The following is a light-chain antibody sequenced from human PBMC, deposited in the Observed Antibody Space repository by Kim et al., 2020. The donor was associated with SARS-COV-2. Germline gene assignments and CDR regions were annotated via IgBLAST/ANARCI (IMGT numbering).Light chain of an antibody. CDR3: QQYYNSPIT. J-gene: IGKJ5*01. Sequence: DIVMTQSPDSLAVSLGERATINCKTSQSLLYTSNNQNYMAWYQQKPGQPPLLLIYWASTRQSGVPDRFSGSGSGTDFTLTISSLQAEDVAVYYCQQYYNSPITFGQGTRMEIK. V-gene: IGKV4-1*01. CDR2: WAS. CDR1: QSLLYTSNNQNY.